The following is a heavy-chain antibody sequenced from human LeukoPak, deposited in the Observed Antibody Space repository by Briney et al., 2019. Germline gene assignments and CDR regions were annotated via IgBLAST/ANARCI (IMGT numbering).Heavy chain of an antibody. V-gene: IGHV1-8*01. CDR2: MNPNSGNT. CDR1: GSTFTSYD. CDR3: ARGGAATVHYYYRDV. D-gene: IGHD2-15*01. J-gene: IGHJ6*03. Sequence: ASVKLSCKASGSTFTSYDINWVRQATGQGLEWLGWMNPNSGNTGYAKKFQGRVTMTRDTSISTAYLELSSLRSEDTAVYDCARGGAATVHYYYRDVWGKGTTVTVSS.